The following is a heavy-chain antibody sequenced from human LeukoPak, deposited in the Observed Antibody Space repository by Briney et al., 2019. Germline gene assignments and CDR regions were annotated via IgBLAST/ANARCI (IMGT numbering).Heavy chain of an antibody. Sequence: GGCLRLSCAPSGVPSYEYILNWVARPPGPGVEWCSYISASGRTTYYADSVKGRFTISRDHATLYLHMDTLRSEDTALYYCASQSSSSSTRAPDFWGLGNLVTVSS. V-gene: IGHV3-48*01. J-gene: IGHJ4*02. CDR3: ASQSSSSSTRAPDF. CDR2: ISASGRTT. D-gene: IGHD6-6*01. CDR1: GVPSYEYI.